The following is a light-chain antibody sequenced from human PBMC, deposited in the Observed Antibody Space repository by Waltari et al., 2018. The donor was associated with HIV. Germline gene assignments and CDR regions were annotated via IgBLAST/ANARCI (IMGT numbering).Light chain of an antibody. CDR1: SSDVGTYKH. CDR3: SSHAGSSTFVI. Sequence: QSALTQPASVSGSPGQSITISCTGSSSDVGTYKHVSWYQQHPGKAPRLIIYEVSKRPSGVSNRYSASKSGKTASLTVSGLRAEDEADYYCSSHAGSSTFVIFGGGTKLTVL. V-gene: IGLV2-23*02. J-gene: IGLJ2*01. CDR2: EVS.